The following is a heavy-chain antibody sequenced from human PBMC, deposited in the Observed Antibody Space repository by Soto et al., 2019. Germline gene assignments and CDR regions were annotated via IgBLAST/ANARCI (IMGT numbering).Heavy chain of an antibody. J-gene: IGHJ4*02. CDR1: GFTFSSYA. D-gene: IGHD6-19*01. CDR2: ISSNGGST. V-gene: IGHV3-64D*08. CDR3: ASSGWYSHSYYFDY. Sequence: GGSLRLSCSASGFTFSSYAMHWVHQAPGKGLEYVSAISSNGGSTYYADSVKGRFTISRDNSKNTLYLQMSSLRAEDTAVYYCASSGWYSHSYYFDYWGQGTLVTVSS.